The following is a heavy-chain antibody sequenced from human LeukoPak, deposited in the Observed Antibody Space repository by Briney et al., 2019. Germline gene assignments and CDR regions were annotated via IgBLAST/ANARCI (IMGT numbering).Heavy chain of an antibody. CDR3: ASWSGAARRPYYYYYMDV. D-gene: IGHD6-6*01. J-gene: IGHJ6*03. V-gene: IGHV1-69*05. CDR2: IIPIFGTA. CDR1: GGTFSSYA. Sequence: SVKVSCKASGGTFSSYAISWVRQAPGQGLEWMGGIIPIFGTANYAQKFQGRVTITTDESTSTAYMELSSLRSEGTAVYYCASWSGAARRPYYYYYMDVWGKGTTVTVSS.